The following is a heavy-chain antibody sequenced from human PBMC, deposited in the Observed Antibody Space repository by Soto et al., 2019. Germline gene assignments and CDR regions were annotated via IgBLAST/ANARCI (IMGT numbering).Heavy chain of an antibody. Sequence: GGSLRLSCAASGFTFSSYAMSWVRQAPGKGLEWVSAISGSGGSTYYADSVKGRFTISRDNSKNTLYLQMNSLRAEDTAVYYCAKGPVLATATWAVFDYWGQGTLVTVSS. J-gene: IGHJ4*02. D-gene: IGHD2-15*01. CDR3: AKGPVLATATWAVFDY. CDR1: GFTFSSYA. V-gene: IGHV3-23*01. CDR2: ISGSGGST.